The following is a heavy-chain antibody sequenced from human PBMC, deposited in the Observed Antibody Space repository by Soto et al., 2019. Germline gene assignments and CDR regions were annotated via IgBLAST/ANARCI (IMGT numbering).Heavy chain of an antibody. CDR3: ARGRSHDFASGPQPKFDP. J-gene: IGHJ5*02. V-gene: IGHV3-13*05. D-gene: IGHD3-10*01. CDR1: GFDFKTHD. CDR2: IGTLLDP. Sequence: EVQLVESGGGMVQPGGSLRLSCVASGFDFKTHDMHWVRQITGEGLEWVSGIGTLLDPFYADSVRGRFTISRENAKTSVHLQMNSLRTGDTGVYYCARGRSHDFASGPQPKFDPRGQGTLVTVSS.